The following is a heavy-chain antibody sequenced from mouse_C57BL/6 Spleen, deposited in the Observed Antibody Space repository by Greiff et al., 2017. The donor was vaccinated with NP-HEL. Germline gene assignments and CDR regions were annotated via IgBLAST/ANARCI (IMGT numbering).Heavy chain of an antibody. V-gene: IGHV1-72*01. CDR3: ARSNSFGSSYPCYWYFDV. J-gene: IGHJ1*03. D-gene: IGHD1-1*01. Sequence: QVQLQQPGAELVKPGASVKLSCKASGYTFTSYWMHWVKQRPGRGLEWIGRIDPNSGGTKYNEKFKSKATLTVDKPSSTAYMQISSLTSEDSAVYYCARSNSFGSSYPCYWYFDVWGTGTTVTVSS. CDR1: GYTFTSYW. CDR2: IDPNSGGT.